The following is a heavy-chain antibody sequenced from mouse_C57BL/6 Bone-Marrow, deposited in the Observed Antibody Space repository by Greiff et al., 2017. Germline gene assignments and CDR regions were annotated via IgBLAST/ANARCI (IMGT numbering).Heavy chain of an antibody. Sequence: QVQLQQPGAELVKPGASVKLSCKASGYTFTSYWMHWVKQRPGQGLEWIGMIHPNSGSTNYNEKFKSKATLTVDKSSSTAYMQLSSLTSEDSAVYYCARGDPIYYGNAWFAYWGQGTLVTVSA. D-gene: IGHD2-1*01. V-gene: IGHV1-64*01. CDR2: IHPNSGST. J-gene: IGHJ3*01. CDR1: GYTFTSYW. CDR3: ARGDPIYYGNAWFAY.